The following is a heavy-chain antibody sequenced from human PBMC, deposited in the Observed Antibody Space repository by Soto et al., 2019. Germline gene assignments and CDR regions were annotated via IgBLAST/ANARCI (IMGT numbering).Heavy chain of an antibody. Sequence: EVQLVESGGGLIQPEGSLRLSCAASGFTVSGNYITWVRQAPGKGLEWVTVIFSGDNTYYSDCVMGRFTISRDNSKNAVYLQINRLRGDDTAVYFCATGLTLPVRPSFDTWGQGALLTVSS. CDR3: ATGLTLPVRPSFDT. CDR2: IFSGDNT. V-gene: IGHV3-53*01. CDR1: GFTVSGNY. J-gene: IGHJ5*02. D-gene: IGHD2-21*02.